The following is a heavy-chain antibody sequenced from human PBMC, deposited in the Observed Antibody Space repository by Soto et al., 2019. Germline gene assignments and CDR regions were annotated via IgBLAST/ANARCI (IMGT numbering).Heavy chain of an antibody. J-gene: IGHJ6*02. D-gene: IGHD2-21*02. CDR3: ARDHLILPAHDFFYGSDV. V-gene: IGHV3-7*03. CDR1: GFIFSMYS. Sequence: DVKLVESGGGMVQPGDSLRLSCEVSGFIFSMYSMSWVRQTPGKGLEWVAKIPQDGVDGHYADAVKGRFTISRDNGKNSLYLQMNNVRAEDTAVDYCARDHLILPAHDFFYGSDVWGRGATVTVSS. CDR2: IPQDGVDG.